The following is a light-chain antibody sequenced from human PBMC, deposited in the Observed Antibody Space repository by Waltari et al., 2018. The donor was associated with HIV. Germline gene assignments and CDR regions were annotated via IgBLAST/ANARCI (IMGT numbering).Light chain of an antibody. CDR1: RSNIGAGYF. CDR2: SDN. V-gene: IGLV1-40*01. CDR3: QSYDSSLRASV. J-gene: IGLJ2*01. Sequence: QSALTQPPSVSGAPGQRVTISCTGNRSNIGAGYFVHWYQHLPGTAPKLLVYSDNSRPSGVPDRFSGSKSGTSAALVITGLQAEDEADYYCQSYDSSLRASVFGGGTKLTVL.